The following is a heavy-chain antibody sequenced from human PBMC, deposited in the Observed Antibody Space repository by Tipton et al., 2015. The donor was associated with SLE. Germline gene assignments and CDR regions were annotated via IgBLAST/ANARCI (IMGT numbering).Heavy chain of an antibody. V-gene: IGHV4-34*01. CDR2: INHSGST. Sequence: LRLSCTVYTGSFSGYYWSWIRQPPGKGLEWIGEINHSGSTNYNPSLKSRVTIPVDTSKNQFSLKLSSVTAADTAVYYCAREASYCGGDCYPSWFDPWGQGTLVTVSS. CDR3: AREASYCGGDCYPSWFDP. CDR1: TGSFSGYY. D-gene: IGHD2-21*01. J-gene: IGHJ5*02.